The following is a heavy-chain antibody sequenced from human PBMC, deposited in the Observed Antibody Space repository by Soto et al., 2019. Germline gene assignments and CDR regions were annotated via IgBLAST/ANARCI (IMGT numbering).Heavy chain of an antibody. V-gene: IGHV6-1*01. CDR1: GDSVSSNSAA. CDR3: ARGSFVLMVYALEGVKYWLDP. D-gene: IGHD2-8*01. J-gene: IGHJ5*02. Sequence: PSQTLSLTCAISGDSVSSNSAAWNWIRQSPSRGLEWLGRTYYRSKWYNDYAVSVKSRITINPGTSKNQFSLQLNSVTPEDTAVYYCARGSFVLMVYALEGVKYWLDPWGQGTLVTLSS. CDR2: TYYRSKWYN.